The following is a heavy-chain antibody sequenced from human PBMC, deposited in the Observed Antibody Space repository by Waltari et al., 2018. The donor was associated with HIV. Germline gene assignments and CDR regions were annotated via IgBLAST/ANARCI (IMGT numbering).Heavy chain of an antibody. CDR2: IKQDGSEN. Sequence: EVLLEESGGGLVRPGWSLSLAWAGHGVSSRTHWVGWARPGPGKGMEWVANIKQDGSENHYVDAVKGRFTISRDNAKKSLYLQMNSLRGEDTAVYYCARMGLMVYAIGAFDIWGQGTMVTVSS. D-gene: IGHD2-8*01. J-gene: IGHJ3*02. V-gene: IGHV3-7*01. CDR3: ARMGLMVYAIGAFDI. CDR1: GVSSRTHW.